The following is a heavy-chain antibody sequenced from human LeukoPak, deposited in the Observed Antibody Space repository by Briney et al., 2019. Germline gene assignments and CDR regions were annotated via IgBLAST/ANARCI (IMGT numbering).Heavy chain of an antibody. CDR1: GFTFSDYY. Sequence: GGSLRLSCAASGFTFSDYYMSWIRQAPGKGLEWVSYISSSGSTIYYADSVKGRFTISRDNAKNSLYLQMNSLRAEDTAVYYCARLLWFGELKVDDYWGQGTLVTVSS. CDR2: ISSSGSTI. J-gene: IGHJ4*02. D-gene: IGHD3-10*01. V-gene: IGHV3-11*04. CDR3: ARLLWFGELKVDDY.